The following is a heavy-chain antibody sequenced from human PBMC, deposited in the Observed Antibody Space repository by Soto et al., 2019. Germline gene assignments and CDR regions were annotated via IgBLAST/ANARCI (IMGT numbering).Heavy chain of an antibody. J-gene: IGHJ4*02. CDR2: INSDGSSA. D-gene: IGHD6-19*01. V-gene: IGHV3-74*01. CDR3: ARDPAPIGWYDY. Sequence: GCRRIPCSASGFTFSSYWMHWVRQAPGKGLVWVSRINSDGSSAVYADSVKVRFTISRDNAKNKLFLQMNILRTEDTAVYYCARDPAPIGWYDYWGQGTLVTV. CDR1: GFTFSSYW.